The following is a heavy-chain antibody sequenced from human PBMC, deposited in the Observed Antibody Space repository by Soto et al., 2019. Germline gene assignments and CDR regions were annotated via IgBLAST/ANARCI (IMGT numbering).Heavy chain of an antibody. D-gene: IGHD3-3*01. V-gene: IGHV1-3*01. CDR1: GYTFTSYA. Sequence: GASVKVSCKASGYTFTSYAMHWVRQAPGQRLEWMGWINACNGNTKYSQKFQGRVTITRDTSASTAYMELSSLRSEDTAVYYCARELKRITIFGVVISKNYYYYGMDVWGQGTTVTGSS. J-gene: IGHJ6*02. CDR3: ARELKRITIFGVVISKNYYYYGMDV. CDR2: INACNGNT.